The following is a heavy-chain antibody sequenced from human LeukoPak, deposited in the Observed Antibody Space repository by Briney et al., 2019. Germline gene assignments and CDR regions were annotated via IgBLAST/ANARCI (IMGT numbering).Heavy chain of an antibody. CDR2: IYYSGST. Sequence: PSETLSLTCTVSGGSISSYYWSWIRQPPGKGLEWIGYIYYSGSTNYNPSLKSRVTISVDTSKNQFSLKLSSVTAADTAVYYCARDFYYDSSYGMDVWGQGTTVTVSS. D-gene: IGHD3-22*01. CDR1: GGSISSYY. CDR3: ARDFYYDSSYGMDV. V-gene: IGHV4-59*12. J-gene: IGHJ6*02.